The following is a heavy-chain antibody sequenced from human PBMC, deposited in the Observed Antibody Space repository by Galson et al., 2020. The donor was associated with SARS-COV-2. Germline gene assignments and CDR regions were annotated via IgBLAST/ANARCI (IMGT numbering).Heavy chain of an antibody. J-gene: IGHJ5*02. CDR1: GFTFSSYA. D-gene: IGHD2-15*01. V-gene: IGHV3-23*01. CDR2: ISGRGGST. Sequence: GGSLRLSCAASGFTFSSYAMSWVRQAPGKGLEWVSAISGRGGSTYYADSVKGRFTISRDNSKNTLYLQMNSLRAEDTAVYYCAKDRRYCSGGSCRQGWFDPWGQGTLVTVSS. CDR3: AKDRRYCSGGSCRQGWFDP.